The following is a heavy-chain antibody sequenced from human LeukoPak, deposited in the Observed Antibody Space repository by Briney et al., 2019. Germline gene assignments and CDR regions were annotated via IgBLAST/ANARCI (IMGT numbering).Heavy chain of an antibody. CDR1: GFTFSSYA. CDR3: ARLTAMVTGYFDY. Sequence: GGSLRLSCAASGFTFSSYAMHWVRQTPGKGLEYVSAISGNGGSTYYANSVKGRFTISRDNSKNTLYLQMGSLRAEDMAVYYCARLTAMVTGYFDYWGQGTLVTVSS. V-gene: IGHV3-64*01. D-gene: IGHD5-18*01. J-gene: IGHJ4*02. CDR2: ISGNGGST.